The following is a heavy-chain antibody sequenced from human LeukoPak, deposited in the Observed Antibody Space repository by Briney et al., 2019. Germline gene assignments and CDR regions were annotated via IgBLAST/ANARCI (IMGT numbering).Heavy chain of an antibody. J-gene: IGHJ4*02. D-gene: IGHD5-24*01. V-gene: IGHV3-23*01. CDR3: ASGNQRWLQSRGSDY. CDR1: GFTFSNHA. Sequence: GGSLRLSCAASGFTFSNHAMNGVRQAPGKGLEWVSIISGSGTVTYYADSVKGRFTISRDNSKNTLYLQMNSLRAEDTAVYYCASGNQRWLQSRGSDYWGQGTLVTVSS. CDR2: ISGSGTVT.